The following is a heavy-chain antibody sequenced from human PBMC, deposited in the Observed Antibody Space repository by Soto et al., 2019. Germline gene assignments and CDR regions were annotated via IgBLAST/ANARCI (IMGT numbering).Heavy chain of an antibody. CDR2: INHSGST. D-gene: IGHD3-10*01. Sequence: SSETLSLTCTVYGGSFSGYYWSWIRQPPGKGLEWIGEINHSGSTNYNPSPKSRVTISVDTSKNQFSLKLSSVTAADTAVYYCARERGGYYGSGSYRIWFDPWGQGTLITVSS. J-gene: IGHJ5*02. V-gene: IGHV4-34*01. CDR3: ARERGGYYGSGSYRIWFDP. CDR1: GGSFSGYY.